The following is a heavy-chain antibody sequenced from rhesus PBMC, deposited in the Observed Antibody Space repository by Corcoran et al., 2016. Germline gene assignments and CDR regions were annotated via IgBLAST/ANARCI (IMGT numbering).Heavy chain of an antibody. CDR3: ARGVDYSGSYYYAFDF. CDR1: GYTFTDYD. Sequence: QAQLVQSGAEVKKPGSSGKVICKASGYTFTDYDTHGVRQAPRHGLEWMGWINPYNGNTKYAQKFQGRVTMTRDTSTSTAYMELSSLRSEDTAVYYCARGVDYSGSYYYAFDFWGQGLRVTVSS. CDR2: INPYNGNT. V-gene: IGHV1S2*01. J-gene: IGHJ3*01. D-gene: IGHD3-16*01.